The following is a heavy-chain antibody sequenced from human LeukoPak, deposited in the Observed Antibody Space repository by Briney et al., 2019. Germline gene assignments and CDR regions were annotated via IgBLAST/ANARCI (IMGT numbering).Heavy chain of an antibody. D-gene: IGHD6-13*01. Sequence: GGSLRLSCAASGFTFSSYGMHWVRQAPGKGLEWVAVISYDGSNKYYADSVKGRFTISRDNSKNTLYLQMNSLRAEDTAVYYCASSAVAAQTRFDYWGQGTLVTVSS. V-gene: IGHV3-30*03. CDR3: ASSAVAAQTRFDY. J-gene: IGHJ4*02. CDR1: GFTFSSYG. CDR2: ISYDGSNK.